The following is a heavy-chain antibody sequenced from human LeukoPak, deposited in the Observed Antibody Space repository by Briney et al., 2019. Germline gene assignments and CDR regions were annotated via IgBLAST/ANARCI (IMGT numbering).Heavy chain of an antibody. V-gene: IGHV4-39*01. CDR2: VYYSGIT. J-gene: IGHJ5*02. CDR1: GGSISSSSYY. CDR3: ARQRGYHYDSTTNRFSDL. D-gene: IGHD3-22*01. Sequence: SETLSLTCTVSGGSISSSSYYWGWIRQPPGKGLEWIGSVYYSGITYYNPSLKSRVTISVDMSKNQFSLRLSSVTAADTAVYYCARQRGYHYDSTTNRFSDLWGQGTRVTVSS.